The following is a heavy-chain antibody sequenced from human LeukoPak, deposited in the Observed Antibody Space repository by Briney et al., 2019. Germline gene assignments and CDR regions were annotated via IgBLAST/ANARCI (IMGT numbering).Heavy chain of an antibody. Sequence: ASVKVSCKASGGTFSSYAISWVRQAPGQGLEWMGGIIPIFGTANYAQKFQGRVTITTDESTSTAYMELSSLRSEDTAVYYCARDLGYYMDVWGKGTTVTVSS. CDR3: ARDLGYYMDV. CDR2: IIPIFGTA. CDR1: GGTFSSYA. D-gene: IGHD3-16*01. V-gene: IGHV1-69*05. J-gene: IGHJ6*03.